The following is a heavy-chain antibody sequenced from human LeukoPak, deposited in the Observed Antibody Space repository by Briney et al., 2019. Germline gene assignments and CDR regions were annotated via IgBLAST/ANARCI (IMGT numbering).Heavy chain of an antibody. CDR1: GGSFSGYY. Sequence: SETLSLTCAVYGGSFSGYYWSWIRQPPGKGLEWIGEINHSGSTNYDPSLKSRVTISVDTSKNQFSLKLNSVTAADTAVYYCARVGSDSPGYWGQGTLVTVSS. V-gene: IGHV4-34*01. J-gene: IGHJ4*02. CDR2: INHSGST. CDR3: ARVGSDSPGY. D-gene: IGHD2-21*02.